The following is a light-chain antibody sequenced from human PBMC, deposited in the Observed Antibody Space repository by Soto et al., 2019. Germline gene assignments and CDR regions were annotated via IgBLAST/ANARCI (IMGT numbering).Light chain of an antibody. Sequence: QSVLTQPPSVSGAPGQTITMSCTGSGSNVGASYDVHWYQVLPGAGPRLLIYKNNNRPSGVPDRFSGSKSGTSASLAITGLRAEDEAVYFCSTWDDSLNGWVFGGGTKLTVL. J-gene: IGLJ3*02. CDR2: KNN. V-gene: IGLV1-40*01. CDR3: STWDDSLNGWV. CDR1: GSNVGASYD.